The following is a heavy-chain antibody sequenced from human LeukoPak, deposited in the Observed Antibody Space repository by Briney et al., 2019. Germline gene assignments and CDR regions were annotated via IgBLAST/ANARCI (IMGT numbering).Heavy chain of an antibody. CDR1: GYSFNSYW. Sequence: GESLKISCKGSGYSFNSYWIGWVRQMPGKGLKWMGIIYPGDSDARYSPSFQGQVTISADKSISTAYLQWSSLKASDTAMYYCISDSSGYYSHAFDIWGQGTMVTVSS. CDR3: ISDSSGYYSHAFDI. D-gene: IGHD3-22*01. CDR2: IYPGDSDA. V-gene: IGHV5-51*01. J-gene: IGHJ3*02.